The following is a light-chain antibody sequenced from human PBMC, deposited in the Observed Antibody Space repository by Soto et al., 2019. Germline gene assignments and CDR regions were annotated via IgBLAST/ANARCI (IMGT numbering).Light chain of an antibody. CDR3: QKNSSVPA. CDR1: QGIRNF. Sequence: DIQMTQSPTSLSASVGDRVTITCRASQGIRNFVAWYQQKPGKAPKLLIYAASTLQSGVPSRFSGSGSGTDFTLTINSLQPEDVATYSCQKNSSVPAFGPGTKVEIK. CDR2: AAS. V-gene: IGKV1-27*01. J-gene: IGKJ1*01.